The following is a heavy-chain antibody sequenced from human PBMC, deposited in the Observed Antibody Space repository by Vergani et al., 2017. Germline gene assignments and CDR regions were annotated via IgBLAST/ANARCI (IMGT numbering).Heavy chain of an antibody. V-gene: IGHV3-9*01. D-gene: IGHD6-19*01. CDR2: ISWNSGSI. Sequence: EVQLVESGGGLVQPGRSLRLSCAASGFTFDDYAMHWVRQAPGKGLEWVSGISWNSGSIGYADSVKGRFTISRDNSKNTLYLQMNSLRAEDTAVYYCAKVGNAGYSSGWLNYWGQGTLVTVSS. J-gene: IGHJ4*02. CDR1: GFTFDDYA. CDR3: AKVGNAGYSSGWLNY.